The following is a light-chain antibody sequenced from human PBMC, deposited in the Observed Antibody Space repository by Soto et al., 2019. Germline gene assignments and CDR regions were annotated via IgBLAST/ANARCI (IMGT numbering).Light chain of an antibody. V-gene: IGLV2-14*03. CDR1: SSDVGGYNY. CDR3: SSYTTSNTRQIV. CDR2: DVS. J-gene: IGLJ1*01. Sequence: LTQPASVSGSPGQSITISCTGTSSDVGGYNYVSWYQHHPGNAPKLIIYDVSNRPSGVSNRFSGSKSGNTASLTISGLQPEDEADYYCSSYTTSNTRQIVFGTGTKVTVL.